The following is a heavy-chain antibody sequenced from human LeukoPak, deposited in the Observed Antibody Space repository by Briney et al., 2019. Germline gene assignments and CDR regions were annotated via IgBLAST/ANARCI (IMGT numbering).Heavy chain of an antibody. CDR3: ARGPDSGSYYAWFDP. CDR1: GGSFNGYF. CDR2: INHSGSP. J-gene: IGHJ5*02. D-gene: IGHD3-10*01. V-gene: IGHV4-34*01. Sequence: SETLSLTCAVYGGSFNGYFWSWIRQPPGKGLEWIGEINHSGSPNYNPSLKSRVTISVDTSKNQVSLKLNSVTAADTAVYYCARGPDSGSYYAWFDPWGQGTLVTVSS.